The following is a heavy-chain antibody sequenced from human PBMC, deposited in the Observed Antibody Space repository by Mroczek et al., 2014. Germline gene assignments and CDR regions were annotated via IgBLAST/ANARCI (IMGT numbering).Heavy chain of an antibody. Sequence: QVQLQESGAGLLKPSETLSLTCAVYGGSFSGYYWSWIRQPPGKGLEWIGEINHSGSTNYNPSLKSRVTISVDTSKNQFSLKLSSVTAADTAVYYCARFGYCSGGSCYSPFSTLGDPWGQGTLVTVSS. J-gene: IGHJ5*02. CDR3: ARFGYCSGGSCYSPFSTLGDP. D-gene: IGHD2-15*01. V-gene: IGHV4-34*01. CDR2: INHSGST. CDR1: GGSFSGYY.